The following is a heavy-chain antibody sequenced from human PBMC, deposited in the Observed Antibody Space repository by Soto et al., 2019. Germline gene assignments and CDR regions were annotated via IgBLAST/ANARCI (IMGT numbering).Heavy chain of an antibody. V-gene: IGHV1-69*13. J-gene: IGHJ6*02. Sequence: ASVKVSCKASGGTFSSYAISWVRQAPGEGLEWMGGIIPIFGTANYAQKFQGRVTITADEYTSTAYMELSSLRSEDTAVYYCARPPWFDEGYYYYGIDVWGQGNTVTV. D-gene: IGHD3-10*01. CDR2: IIPIFGTA. CDR3: ARPPWFDEGYYYYGIDV. CDR1: GGTFSSYA.